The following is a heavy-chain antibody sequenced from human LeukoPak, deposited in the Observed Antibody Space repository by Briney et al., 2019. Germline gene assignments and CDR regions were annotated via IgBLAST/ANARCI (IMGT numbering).Heavy chain of an antibody. CDR1: GYTFTSYG. J-gene: IGHJ5*02. CDR2: ISAYNGNT. Sequence: GASVKVSCKASGYTFTSYGISWVRQAPGQGLEWMGWISAYNGNTNYAQKLQGRVTMTTDTSTSTAYTELRSLRTDATAVYYCVKDSSSWSPWFDPWGQGTLVTVSS. D-gene: IGHD6-13*01. V-gene: IGHV1-18*01. CDR3: VKDSSSWSPWFDP.